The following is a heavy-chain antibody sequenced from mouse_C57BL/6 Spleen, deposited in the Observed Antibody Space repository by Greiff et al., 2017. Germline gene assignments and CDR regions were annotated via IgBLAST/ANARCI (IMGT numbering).Heavy chain of an antibody. CDR1: GYTFTSYT. J-gene: IGHJ4*01. CDR3: ARWGYDYDGYAMVC. V-gene: IGHV1-4*01. Sequence: QVQLQQSGAELARPGASVKMSCKASGYTFTSYTMHWVKQRPGQGLEWIGYINPSSGYTKYNQKFKDKATLTADKPSSTAYMQLSSLTSEDSAVXYGARWGYDYDGYAMVCWGQGTSVTVSA. CDR2: INPSSGYT. D-gene: IGHD2-4*01.